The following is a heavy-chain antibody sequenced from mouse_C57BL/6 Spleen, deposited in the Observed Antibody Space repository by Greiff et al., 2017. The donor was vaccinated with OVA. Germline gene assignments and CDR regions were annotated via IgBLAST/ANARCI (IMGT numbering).Heavy chain of an antibody. CDR2: ISSGSSTI. D-gene: IGHD1-1*01. V-gene: IGHV5-17*01. CDR3: ARETTVVATEENYFDY. Sequence: EVKLQESGGGLVKPGGSLKLSCAASGFTFSDYGMHWVRQAPEKGLEWVAYISSGSSTIYYADTVKGRFTISRDNAKNTLFLQMTSLRSEDTAMYYCARETTVVATEENYFDYWGQGTTLTVSS. J-gene: IGHJ2*01. CDR1: GFTFSDYG.